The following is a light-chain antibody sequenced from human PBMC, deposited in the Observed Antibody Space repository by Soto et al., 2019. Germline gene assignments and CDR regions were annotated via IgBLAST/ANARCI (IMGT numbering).Light chain of an antibody. J-gene: IGKJ4*01. Sequence: IQMTQSPSTLSASVGDRVTITCRASQSVNGWLAWYQQKPGKAPKLRISEASSLDSGVPSRFSGSGSGTAYVLTTTSLPPEDFATYYCQQYDTYSTFGGGTTVESK. V-gene: IGKV1-5*01. CDR1: QSVNGW. CDR2: EAS. CDR3: QQYDTYST.